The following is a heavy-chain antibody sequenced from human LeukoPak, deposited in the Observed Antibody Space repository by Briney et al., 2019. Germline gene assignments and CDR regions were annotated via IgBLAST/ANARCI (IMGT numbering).Heavy chain of an antibody. Sequence: ASVKVSCKASGYSFTGHDINWVRQAPGQGLEWMRWMNPNSGNTGYAQKFQGRVTMTRSTSINTAYMELSSLRSEDTAVYYCTRVHDGDYTKWNDYWGQGTLVTVSS. CDR1: GYSFTGHD. J-gene: IGHJ4*02. V-gene: IGHV1-8*01. D-gene: IGHD4-17*01. CDR3: TRVHDGDYTKWNDY. CDR2: MNPNSGNT.